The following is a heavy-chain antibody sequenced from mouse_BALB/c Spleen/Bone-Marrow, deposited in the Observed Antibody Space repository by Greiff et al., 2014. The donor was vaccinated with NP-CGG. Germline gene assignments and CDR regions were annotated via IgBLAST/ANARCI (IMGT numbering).Heavy chain of an antibody. CDR3: ARPKGFALDY. CDR2: VNPRSGYA. J-gene: IGHJ2*01. Sequence: VQLQQSGAELASPGASVTMSCKASGYTFTDYTIQWVKQRPGQGLEWIGYVNPRSGYANYNQKFKDKATLTADKSSSTAFMQLSSMTSEDSAVYYCARPKGFALDYWGQGTALTVSS. CDR1: GYTFTDYT. V-gene: IGHV1-4*01.